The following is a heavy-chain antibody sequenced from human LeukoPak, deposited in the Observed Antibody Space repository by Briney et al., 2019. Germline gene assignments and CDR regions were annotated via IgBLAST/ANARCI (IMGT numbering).Heavy chain of an antibody. Sequence: GGSLRLSCAAPGFTFSSYEMNWVRQAPGKGLEWVSYISSSGGTTFYADSVKGRFTISRDNAKNSLYLQMNSLRAEDTAVYYCARGGGGLSGYWGQGTLVTVSS. CDR2: ISSSGGTT. CDR1: GFTFSSYE. CDR3: ARGGGGLSGY. D-gene: IGHD1-26*01. J-gene: IGHJ4*02. V-gene: IGHV3-48*03.